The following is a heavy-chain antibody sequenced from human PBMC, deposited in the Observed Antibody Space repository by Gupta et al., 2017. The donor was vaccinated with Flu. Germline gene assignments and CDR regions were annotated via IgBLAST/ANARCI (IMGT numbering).Heavy chain of an antibody. D-gene: IGHD6-13*01. V-gene: IGHV1-18*01. CDR1: GYTFTSYG. J-gene: IGHJ4*02. Sequence: SGAEVKKPGASVKVSCKASGYTFTSYGSSWVRQAPGQGLEWMGWISAYNGNTNYAQKLQGRVTMTTETSTSTAYKELRRLRSDDTAVYYCARVKRQLGRIEAAGHFDYWGQGTLVTVSS. CDR2: ISAYNGNT. CDR3: ARVKRQLGRIEAAGHFDY.